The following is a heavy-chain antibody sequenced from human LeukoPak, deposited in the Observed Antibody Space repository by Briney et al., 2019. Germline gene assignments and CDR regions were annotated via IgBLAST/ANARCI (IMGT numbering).Heavy chain of an antibody. CDR3: ARQIYYDRSGYFYFN. CDR1: GGSISSSGYY. J-gene: IGHJ4*02. V-gene: IGHV4-39*01. Sequence: SETLSLTCTVSGGSISSSGYYWGWIRQPPGKGLECIGIMSYSRSTYYNPSLKSRVTMSVDTSKNHFSLKLSSVTAADTAVYYCARQIYYDRSGYFYFNWGQGTLVTVSS. D-gene: IGHD3-22*01. CDR2: MSYSRST.